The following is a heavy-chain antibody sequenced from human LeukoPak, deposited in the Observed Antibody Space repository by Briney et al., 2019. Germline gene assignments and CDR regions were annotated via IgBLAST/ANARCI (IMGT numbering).Heavy chain of an antibody. CDR2: LSYDGSEK. J-gene: IGHJ4*02. CDR3: AKSSSGWYGGFDY. V-gene: IGHV3-30*18. D-gene: IGHD6-19*01. Sequence: GGSLRLSCAASGFTFSTYGMHWVRQAPGKGLEWVAVLSYDGSEKYYADSVKGQCTISRDNSKTTLYLQMNSLRAEDTAVYYCAKSSSGWYGGFDYWGQGTLVTVSS. CDR1: GFTFSTYG.